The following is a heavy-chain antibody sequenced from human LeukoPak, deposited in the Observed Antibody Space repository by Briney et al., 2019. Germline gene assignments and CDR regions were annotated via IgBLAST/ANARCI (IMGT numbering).Heavy chain of an antibody. V-gene: IGHV3-48*02. CDR3: ASGSGH. CDR1: GFTFSNYG. D-gene: IGHD2-2*03. J-gene: IGHJ4*02. Sequence: PGGSLRLSCAASGFTFSNYGLNWVRQAPGKGLEWVSHISSSVSPKYYADSVKGRFTISRDNAKNSLYLQMNSLRDEDTAVFFCASGSGHWGQGTLVTVSS. CDR2: ISSSVSPK.